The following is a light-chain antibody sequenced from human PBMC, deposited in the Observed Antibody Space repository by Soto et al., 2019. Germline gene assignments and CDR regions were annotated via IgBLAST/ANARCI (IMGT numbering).Light chain of an antibody. CDR3: QQSFGSPPT. CDR1: QTISSY. CDR2: AAT. Sequence: DIQMTQFPSSLSASVGDRVTITCRASQTISSYLHWYQQKPGRAPKLLIYAATRLQSGAPSRFSGSGSGTDFTLTITSLQPEDFATYYCQQSFGSPPTFGPGTKVDI. V-gene: IGKV1-39*01. J-gene: IGKJ3*01.